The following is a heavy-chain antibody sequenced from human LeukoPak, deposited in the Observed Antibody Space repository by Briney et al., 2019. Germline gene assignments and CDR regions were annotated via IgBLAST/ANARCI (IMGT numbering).Heavy chain of an antibody. J-gene: IGHJ4*02. D-gene: IGHD7-27*01. CDR3: AKDRLAVPTKRPGEY. CDR2: ISGSGHST. CDR1: GFTFSNYA. V-gene: IGHV3-23*01. Sequence: GGSLRLSCAASGFTFSNYAMTRVRQAPGKGLEWVSAISGSGHSTYYADSVKGRFTISRDNSKNTLYLQMNSLRAEDTAVYYCAKDRLAVPTKRPGEYGGQGTRVTVSS.